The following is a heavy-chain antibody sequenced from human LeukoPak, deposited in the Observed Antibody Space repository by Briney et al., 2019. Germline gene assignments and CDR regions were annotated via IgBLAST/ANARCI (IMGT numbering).Heavy chain of an antibody. Sequence: QPGGSLRLSRAASGFTFSSYEMNWVRQAPGKGLEWVSYISGRGSIMYYADSVKGRFTISRDNAKDSLYLQMNSLRVEDTAVYYCARGSGISRVFGGFNDYWGQGTLVTVSS. CDR2: ISGRGSIM. V-gene: IGHV3-48*03. CDR1: GFTFSSYE. D-gene: IGHD3-10*01. J-gene: IGHJ4*02. CDR3: ARGSGISRVFGGFNDY.